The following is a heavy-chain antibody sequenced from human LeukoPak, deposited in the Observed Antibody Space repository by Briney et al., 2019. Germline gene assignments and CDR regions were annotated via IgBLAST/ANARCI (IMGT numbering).Heavy chain of an antibody. CDR3: ARRLAAAGLFDY. V-gene: IGHV4-38-2*02. CDR2: IYHSGST. CDR1: GYSISSGYY. D-gene: IGHD6-13*01. J-gene: IGHJ4*02. Sequence: SETLSLTCTVSGYSISSGYYWGWIRQPPGKGLEWIGSIYHSGSTYYNPSLKSRVTISVDTSKNQFSLKLSSVTAADTAVYYCARRLAAAGLFDYWGQGTLVTVSS.